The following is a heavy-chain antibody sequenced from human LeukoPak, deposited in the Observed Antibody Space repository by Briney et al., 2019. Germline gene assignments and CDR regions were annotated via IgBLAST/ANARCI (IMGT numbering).Heavy chain of an antibody. Sequence: SETLSLTCTVSGDSFSSYYWSWIRQPPGKGLEWIGYMYYSGSPNYNPSLKSRVTISVDTSKNQFSLKLTSMTAADTAVYYCAREHPYCSGGSCYSDAVDIWGRETMATVSS. D-gene: IGHD2-15*01. CDR1: GDSFSSYY. V-gene: IGHV4-59*01. CDR3: AREHPYCSGGSCYSDAVDI. J-gene: IGHJ3*02. CDR2: MYYSGSP.